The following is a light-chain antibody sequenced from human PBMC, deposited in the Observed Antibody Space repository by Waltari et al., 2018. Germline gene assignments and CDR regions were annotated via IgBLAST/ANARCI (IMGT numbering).Light chain of an antibody. Sequence: IVLTQSPATLSLSPGERATLSCRASQSVSGSLARYQQKPGQPPRLLIYDASNRAPGTPARFRGSGSGTDFTLTISTLEPEDFAVYYCQQRTNRPPLTFGGGTKVEI. J-gene: IGKJ4*01. CDR2: DAS. CDR1: QSVSGS. V-gene: IGKV3-11*01. CDR3: QQRTNRPPLT.